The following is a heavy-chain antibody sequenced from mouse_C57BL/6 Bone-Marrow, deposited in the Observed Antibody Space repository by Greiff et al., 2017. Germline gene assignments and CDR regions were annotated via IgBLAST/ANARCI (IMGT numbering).Heavy chain of an antibody. CDR2: INPNNGGT. J-gene: IGHJ1*03. CDR3: ARARLRPTWDCDV. Sequence: EVQLQQSGPELVKPGASVKIPCKASGYTFTDYNMDWVKQSHGQSLEWIGDINPNNGGTIYNQKFKGKATLTVDKSSSTAYMELRSLTSEDTAVYYCARARLRPTWDCDVWGTGTTVTVSS. V-gene: IGHV1-18*01. D-gene: IGHD2-4*01. CDR1: GYTFTDYN.